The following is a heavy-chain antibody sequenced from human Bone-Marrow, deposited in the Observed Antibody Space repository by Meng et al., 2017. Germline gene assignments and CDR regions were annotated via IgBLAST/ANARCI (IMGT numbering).Heavy chain of an antibody. V-gene: IGHV1-69*05. CDR2: IIPIFGTA. J-gene: IGHJ4*02. CDR1: GGTFSSYA. D-gene: IGHD3-22*01. CDR3: ARDGGRGYYDSSGYYFIDY. Sequence: SVKVSCKASGGTFSSYAISWVRQAPGQGLEWMGGIIPIFGTANYAQKFQGRVTITTDESTSTAYMELSSLRSEDTAVYYCARDGGRGYYDSSGYYFIDYWGQGTLVTVSS.